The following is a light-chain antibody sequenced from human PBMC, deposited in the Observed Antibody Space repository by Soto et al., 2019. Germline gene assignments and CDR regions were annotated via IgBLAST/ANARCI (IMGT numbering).Light chain of an antibody. CDR2: EVS. CDR1: SSDVGGYNY. CDR3: SSYTSISTYV. Sequence: SALAQPASVSGSLGQSITISCTGTSSDVGGYNYVSWYQQHPGKAPKVIIYEVSNRPSGVSNRFFGSKSGNTASLTISGLQPEDEADYYCSSYTSISTYVFGTGTKVTVL. V-gene: IGLV2-14*01. J-gene: IGLJ1*01.